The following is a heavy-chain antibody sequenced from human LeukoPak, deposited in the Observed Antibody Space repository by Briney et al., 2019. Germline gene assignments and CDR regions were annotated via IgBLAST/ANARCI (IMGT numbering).Heavy chain of an antibody. CDR3: ARDMKIARSAFDY. CDR2: INWNGGST. J-gene: IGHJ4*02. D-gene: IGHD3-16*01. CDR1: GFTFDDYG. V-gene: IGHV3-20*03. Sequence: PGGSLRLSYAASGFTFDDYGMSWVRQAPGKGLEWVSGINWNGGSTGYADSVKGRFTISRDDAKNSLYLQMNSLRAEDTALYYCARDMKIARSAFDYWGQGTLVTVSS.